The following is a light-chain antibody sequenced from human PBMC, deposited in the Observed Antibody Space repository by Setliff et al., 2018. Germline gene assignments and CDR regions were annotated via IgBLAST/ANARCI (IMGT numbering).Light chain of an antibody. CDR2: AAS. CDR3: CSYTNRATYV. J-gene: IGLJ1*01. CDR1: SSDIGGTNY. Sequence: ALAQPASVSGSLGQSITISCIGTSSDIGGTNYVSWYQQFPGEAPQLIIYAASDRPSGVSHRFSGSKSGNTASLTISGLQAEDEADYYCCSYTNRATYVFGTGTKATVL. V-gene: IGLV2-14*03.